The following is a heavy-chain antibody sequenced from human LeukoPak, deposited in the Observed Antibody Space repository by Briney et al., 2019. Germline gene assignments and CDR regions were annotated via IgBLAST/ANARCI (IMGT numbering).Heavy chain of an antibody. CDR3: VRDWQWLDAFDI. D-gene: IGHD5-18*01. V-gene: IGHV3-74*03. Sequence: QPGGSLRLSCAASGFTFSSYAMHWVRQAPGKGPVWVSRINSDGTDITYADSVKGRFTISRDNAKNTLYLQMISLRAEDTAVYYCVRDWQWLDAFDIWGQGTMVTVSS. J-gene: IGHJ3*02. CDR1: GFTFSSYA. CDR2: INSDGTDI.